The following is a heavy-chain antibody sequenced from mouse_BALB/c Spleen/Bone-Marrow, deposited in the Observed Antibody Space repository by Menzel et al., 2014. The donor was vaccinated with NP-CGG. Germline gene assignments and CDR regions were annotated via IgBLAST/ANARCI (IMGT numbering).Heavy chain of an antibody. J-gene: IGHJ3*01. V-gene: IGHV5-6-5*01. CDR2: ISSGGST. D-gene: IGHD2-4*01. Sequence: EVQGVESGGGLVKPGGSLKLSCAASGFTFSSYAMSWVRQTPEKRLEWVASISSGGSTYCPDSVKGRFTISRDNARNILYLQMSSLRSEDTAMYYCARGGGYDYGSWFAYWGQGTLVTVSA. CDR3: ARGGGYDYGSWFAY. CDR1: GFTFSSYA.